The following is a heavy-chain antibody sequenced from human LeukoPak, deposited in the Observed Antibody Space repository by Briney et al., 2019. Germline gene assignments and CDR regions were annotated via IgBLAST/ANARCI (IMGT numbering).Heavy chain of an antibody. CDR1: GGSISNYY. D-gene: IGHD7-27*01. Sequence: WETLSLTCAVSGGSISNYYCSWIRQPPGKGLEWLGYIHYSGYTNYNPSLKSRVTISVDTSKNQFSLNLSSVTAADTAVYYCARHWGSDWYFDLWGRGNLVTVSS. CDR2: IHYSGYT. J-gene: IGHJ2*01. CDR3: ARHWGSDWYFDL. V-gene: IGHV4-59*01.